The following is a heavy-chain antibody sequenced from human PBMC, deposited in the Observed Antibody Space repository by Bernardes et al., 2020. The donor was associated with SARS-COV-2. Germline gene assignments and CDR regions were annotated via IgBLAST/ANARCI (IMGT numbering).Heavy chain of an antibody. V-gene: IGHV3-7*03. Sequence: VGSLSLSCAGSGFDFRDYWMTWVRQAPGKGLEWVANIKRDGSETYYVDSVKGRFTISRDNAKNLVFLQMNSLRAEDTAVFYCARSAGMDVWGQGTMVTVSS. CDR1: GFDFRDYW. J-gene: IGHJ6*02. CDR3: ARSAGMDV. CDR2: IKRDGSET.